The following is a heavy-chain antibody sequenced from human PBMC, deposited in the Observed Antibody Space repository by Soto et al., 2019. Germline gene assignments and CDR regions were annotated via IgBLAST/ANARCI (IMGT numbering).Heavy chain of an antibody. CDR1: GYTFTSYG. J-gene: IGHJ6*02. CDR2: ISAYNGNT. CDR3: ARFSGKWVLSRNYYYGMDV. Sequence: ASVKVSCKASGYTFTSYGISWVRQAPGQGLEWMGWISAYNGNTNYAQKLQGRVTMTTVTSTSTAYKELRSLRSDDTAVYYCARFSGKWVLSRNYYYGMDVWGQGTTVTVSS. V-gene: IGHV1-18*01. D-gene: IGHD1-26*01.